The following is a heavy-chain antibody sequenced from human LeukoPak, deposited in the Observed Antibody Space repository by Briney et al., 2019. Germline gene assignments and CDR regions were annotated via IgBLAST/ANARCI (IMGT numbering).Heavy chain of an antibody. J-gene: IGHJ3*02. CDR3: AKDYYGSGRYPSGAFDI. CDR1: GFTFSSYA. D-gene: IGHD3-10*01. CDR2: ISGSGGST. V-gene: IGHV3-23*01. Sequence: GGSLRLSCAASGFTFSSYAMSWVRQAPGKGLEWVSAISGSGGSTYYADSVKGRFTISRDNSKNTLYLQMNSLRAEDTAVYYCAKDYYGSGRYPSGAFDIWGQGTMVTVSS.